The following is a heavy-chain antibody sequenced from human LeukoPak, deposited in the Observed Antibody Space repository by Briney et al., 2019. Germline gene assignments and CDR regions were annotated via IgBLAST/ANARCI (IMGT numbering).Heavy chain of an antibody. D-gene: IGHD6-13*01. V-gene: IGHV3-9*01. CDR3: ARDLQSAAAILDY. J-gene: IGHJ4*02. CDR2: ISWNSGSI. Sequence: GGSLRLSCAASGFTFDDYAMHWVRQAPGKGLEWVSGISWNSGSIGYADSVKGRFTISRDNAKNSLYLQMNSLRAEDTAVYYCARDLQSAAAILDYWGQGTLVTVSS. CDR1: GFTFDDYA.